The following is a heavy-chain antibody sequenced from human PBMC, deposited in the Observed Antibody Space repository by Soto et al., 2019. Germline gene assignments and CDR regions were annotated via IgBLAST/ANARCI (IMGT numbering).Heavy chain of an antibody. V-gene: IGHV1-18*04. Sequence: QDQLVQSGAEVKKPGASVKISCEASGYTFTSHGISWVRQAPGQGLEWLGWISTYNSRTHYAQKVQGRVTMTTDTSTGTAYLDLRSLTLDDTAVYYCARARYCASPSCYKHYYYGTDTWGQGTTVTGSS. CDR3: ARARYCASPSCYKHYYYGTDT. CDR1: GYTFTSHG. CDR2: ISTYNSRT. D-gene: IGHD2-2*02. J-gene: IGHJ6*02.